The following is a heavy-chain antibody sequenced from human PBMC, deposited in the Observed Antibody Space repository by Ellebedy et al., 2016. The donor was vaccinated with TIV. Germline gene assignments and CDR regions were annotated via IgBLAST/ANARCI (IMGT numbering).Heavy chain of an antibody. D-gene: IGHD2-15*01. Sequence: GESLNISCAAPGVTVSSNHMNWVRQAPGKGLEWVSVFQSGGTTHHACSVKGRFTISRDNSKNTLYLQMNSLRAEDTAVYYCTKARDGGSSVDYWGQGTLVTVSS. V-gene: IGHV3-66*01. CDR3: TKARDGGSSVDY. CDR1: GVTVSSNH. CDR2: FQSGGTT. J-gene: IGHJ4*02.